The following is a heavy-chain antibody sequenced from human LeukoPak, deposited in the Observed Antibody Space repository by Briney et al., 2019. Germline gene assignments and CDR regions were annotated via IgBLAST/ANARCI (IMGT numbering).Heavy chain of an antibody. D-gene: IGHD3-16*01. CDR2: INHNGNVN. Sequence: GGSLRLSCAASGFTFSSYWMNWARQAPGKGLEWVASINHNGNVNYYVDSVKGRFTISRDNAKNLLYLQMSNLRAEDTAVYFCARGGGLDVWGQGATVTVSS. CDR3: ARGGGLDV. CDR1: GFTFSSYW. J-gene: IGHJ6*02. V-gene: IGHV3-7*03.